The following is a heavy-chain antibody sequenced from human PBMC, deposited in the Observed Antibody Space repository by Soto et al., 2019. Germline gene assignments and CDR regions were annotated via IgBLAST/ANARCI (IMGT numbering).Heavy chain of an antibody. CDR3: ARDQEVNYSDYGGSDYYGMDV. CDR2: IYYTGST. J-gene: IGHJ6*02. D-gene: IGHD4-17*01. Sequence: TLSLTCTVSGGSISGGGYYWSWIRQHPGKGLEWIGYIYYTGSTYYNPSLKSRVSISVDTSKNQFSLKLSSVTAADTAVYYCARDQEVNYSDYGGSDYYGMDVWGQGTTVTVSS. CDR1: GGSISGGGYY. V-gene: IGHV4-31*03.